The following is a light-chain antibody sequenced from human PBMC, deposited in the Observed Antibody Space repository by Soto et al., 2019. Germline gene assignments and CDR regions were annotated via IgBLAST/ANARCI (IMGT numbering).Light chain of an antibody. V-gene: IGLV2-14*03. CDR3: NSYTRSSSVV. J-gene: IGLJ2*01. CDR2: DVT. CDR1: RSDVGGYDY. Sequence: QSALTQPASVSGSPGQSLTISCTGTRSDVGGYDYVSWYQHHPGKAPKLIIYDVTTRPSGVSNRFSGSKSGNTASLTISGLQAEDEADYYCNSYTRSSSVVFGGGTKLTVL.